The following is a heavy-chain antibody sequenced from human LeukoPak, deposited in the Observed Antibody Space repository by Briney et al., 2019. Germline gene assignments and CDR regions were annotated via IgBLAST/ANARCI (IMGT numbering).Heavy chain of an antibody. D-gene: IGHD4-11*01. CDR1: GGSFSSSSYY. J-gene: IGHJ4*02. CDR3: MRFSKGQYYFDY. V-gene: IGHV4-39*01. Sequence: SEALSPTCTVSGGSFSSSSYYWGWISQPPGKGLEWIGSIDYSGSTYYDPSLKSRVTISVDTSKNQFSLKLSSVTAADTAVYYCMRFSKGQYYFDYWGQGTLVTVSS. CDR2: IDYSGST.